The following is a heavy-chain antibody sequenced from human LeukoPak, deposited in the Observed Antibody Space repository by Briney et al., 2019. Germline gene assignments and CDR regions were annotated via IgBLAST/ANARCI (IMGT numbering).Heavy chain of an antibody. J-gene: IGHJ4*02. V-gene: IGHV3-7*01. CDR3: ARVRVGATVDY. CDR2: MKQDGSEK. Sequence: GGSLRLSCAPSGFTFSSYWMSWVRQAPGQGLEWVANMKQDGSEKYYVDSVKGRFTISRDNAKNSLYLQMNSLRAEDTAVYYCARVRVGATVDYWGQGTLVTVSS. D-gene: IGHD1-26*01. CDR1: GFTFSSYW.